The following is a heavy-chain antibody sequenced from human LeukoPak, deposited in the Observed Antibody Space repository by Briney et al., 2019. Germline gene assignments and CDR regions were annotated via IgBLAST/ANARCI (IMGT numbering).Heavy chain of an antibody. Sequence: GGSLRLSCAASGFALSDYWMHWVRQAPGKGLVWVSRINSGGGLISYADSVKGRFTIYRDNAKNTLYLQMNSLTAEDTAMYYCTRAAEQRPIDYWGQGTLVTVSS. D-gene: IGHD6-25*01. CDR1: GFALSDYW. CDR2: INSGGGLI. V-gene: IGHV3-74*01. J-gene: IGHJ4*02. CDR3: TRAAEQRPIDY.